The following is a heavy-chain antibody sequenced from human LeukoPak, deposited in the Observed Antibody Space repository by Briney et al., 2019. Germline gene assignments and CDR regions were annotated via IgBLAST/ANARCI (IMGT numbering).Heavy chain of an antibody. D-gene: IGHD5-24*01. CDR1: GYTFTNYA. Sequence: ASVKVSCKASGYTFTNYAMHWVRQAPGRSLEWMGWINTGNGNTKYSQKFQGRVTITRDTSASTAYMELSSLRSEDTAVYYCARDRVRDGYNPGDNWGQGTLVTVSS. CDR3: ARDRVRDGYNPGDN. CDR2: INTGNGNT. V-gene: IGHV1-3*04. J-gene: IGHJ4*02.